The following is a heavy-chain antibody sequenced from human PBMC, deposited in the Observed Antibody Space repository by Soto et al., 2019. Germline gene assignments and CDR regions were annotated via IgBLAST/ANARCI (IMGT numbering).Heavy chain of an antibody. Sequence: QTGGSLRLPCAASGFSFSSYWMSWVRQAPGKGLAWVANIKQDGSEKCYVDSVKGRFTISRDNAKNSLYLQMHSLRAEDTAVYYCARVGDIVVVPAAWRGHSYYYSGLDVWGQGTTLTVSS. J-gene: IGHJ6*02. V-gene: IGHV3-7*01. CDR1: GFSFSSYW. CDR2: IKQDGSEK. CDR3: ARVGDIVVVPAAWRGHSYYYSGLDV. D-gene: IGHD2-2*01.